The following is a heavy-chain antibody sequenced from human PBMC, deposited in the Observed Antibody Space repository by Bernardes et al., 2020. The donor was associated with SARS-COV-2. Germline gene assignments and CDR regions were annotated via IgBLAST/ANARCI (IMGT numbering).Heavy chain of an antibody. J-gene: IGHJ6*02. D-gene: IGHD3-10*01. CDR1: GFTFRSYA. Sequence: GGSLRLSCAASGFTFRSYAMSWVRQAPRKGLEWVSGMSGSGGSTYYADFVKGRFTISRDNSKNTLYLQMNSLRAEDTAVYYCAKDMGYYYAMDVWGQGTTVTVSS. V-gene: IGHV3-23*01. CDR2: MSGSGGST. CDR3: AKDMGYYYAMDV.